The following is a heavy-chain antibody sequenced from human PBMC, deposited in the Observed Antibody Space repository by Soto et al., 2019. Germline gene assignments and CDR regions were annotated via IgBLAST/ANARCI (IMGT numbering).Heavy chain of an antibody. V-gene: IGHV3-48*02. CDR2: ISSSSSTI. D-gene: IGHD2-21*01. CDR3: ARVYGRLWY. J-gene: IGHJ4*02. CDR1: GFTFSSYS. Sequence: EVQLVESGGGLVQRGGSLRLSCAASGFTFSSYSMNWVRQAPGKGLEWVSYISSSSSTIYYADSVKGRFTISRDNAKNLLYLQMNSLRDEDTAVYYCARVYGRLWYWGQGTLVTVSS.